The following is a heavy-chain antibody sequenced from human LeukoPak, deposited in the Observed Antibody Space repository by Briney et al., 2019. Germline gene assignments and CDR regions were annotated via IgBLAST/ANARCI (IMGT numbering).Heavy chain of an antibody. Sequence: PGGSLRLSCAASGFTLSSYWMSWVRQAPGKGLEWVANIKQDGSEEYYVDSVKGRFTISRDNAKNSLYLQMNSLRAEDTAVYYCARDLRDSFDYWGQGTLVTVSS. D-gene: IGHD3-16*01. V-gene: IGHV3-7*01. CDR1: GFTLSSYW. CDR3: ARDLRDSFDY. J-gene: IGHJ4*02. CDR2: IKQDGSEE.